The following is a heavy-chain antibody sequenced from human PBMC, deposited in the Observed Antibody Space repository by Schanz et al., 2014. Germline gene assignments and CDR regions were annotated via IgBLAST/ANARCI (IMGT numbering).Heavy chain of an antibody. J-gene: IGHJ6*02. V-gene: IGHV1-69*09. CDR3: TRLPRADPNGFDV. CDR1: GYTFVSYS. CDR2: IMPLRGIG. Sequence: QVQLVQSGTQVKKPGASVKVSCKASGYTFVSYSMHWVRQAPGQGLEWLGRIMPLRGIGNNAWKFQDRLTITADKSMNITYMELSSLGTEDTAVYYCTRLPRADPNGFDVWGQGTTVTVS. D-gene: IGHD6-19*01.